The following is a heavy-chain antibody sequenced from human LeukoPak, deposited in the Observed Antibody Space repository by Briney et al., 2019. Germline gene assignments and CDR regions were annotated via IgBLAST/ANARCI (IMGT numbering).Heavy chain of an antibody. CDR2: ISAYNGNT. CDR1: GYTFTSYG. J-gene: IGHJ6*02. Sequence: ASVKVSCTASGYTFTSYGISWVRQAPGQGLEWMGWISAYNGNTNYAQKLQGRVTMTTDTSTSTAYMELRSLRSDDTAVYYCARVRSSGWTEYYYYGMDVWGQGTTVTVSS. D-gene: IGHD6-19*01. V-gene: IGHV1-18*04. CDR3: ARVRSSGWTEYYYYGMDV.